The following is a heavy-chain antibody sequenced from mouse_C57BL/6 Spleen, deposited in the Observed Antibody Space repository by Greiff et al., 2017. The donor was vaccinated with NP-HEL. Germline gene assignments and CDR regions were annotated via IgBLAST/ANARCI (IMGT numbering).Heavy chain of an antibody. CDR3: ARLTTDYFDY. Sequence: VQLQQSGAELVKPGASVKLSCKASGYTFTSYWMHWVKQRPGQGLEWIGMIHPNSGSTNYNEKFKSKATLTVDKSSSTAYMQLSSLTSEDSAVYYCARLTTDYFDYWGQGTTLTVSS. D-gene: IGHD1-1*01. CDR2: IHPNSGST. CDR1: GYTFTSYW. V-gene: IGHV1-64*01. J-gene: IGHJ2*01.